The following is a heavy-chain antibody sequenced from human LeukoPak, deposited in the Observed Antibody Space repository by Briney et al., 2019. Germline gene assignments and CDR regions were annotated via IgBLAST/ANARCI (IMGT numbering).Heavy chain of an antibody. CDR1: GFFFSGYW. D-gene: IGHD3-9*01. Sequence: PGGSLRLSCAGSGFFFSGYWMTWVRQAPGKGLEWVANINQDGGKKYYADSVKGRFTISRDNAKNSLYLQMNSPRVEDTAIYYCARGRYFDWLFDYWGQGTLVTVSS. CDR2: INQDGGKK. V-gene: IGHV3-7*03. CDR3: ARGRYFDWLFDY. J-gene: IGHJ4*02.